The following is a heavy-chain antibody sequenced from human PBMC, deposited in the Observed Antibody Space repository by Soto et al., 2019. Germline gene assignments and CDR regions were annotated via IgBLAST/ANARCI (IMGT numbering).Heavy chain of an antibody. CDR3: ARDPDSSGWYRFDY. CDR2: ISYDGSNK. CDR1: GFTSSSYG. J-gene: IGHJ4*02. V-gene: IGHV3-30*03. Sequence: PGGSLRLSCAASGFTSSSYGMHWVRQAPGKGLEWVAVISYDGSNKYYADSVKGRFSISRDNSKNTLYLQMSSLRAEDTALYYCARDPDSSGWYRFDYWGLGTLVTVSS. D-gene: IGHD6-19*01.